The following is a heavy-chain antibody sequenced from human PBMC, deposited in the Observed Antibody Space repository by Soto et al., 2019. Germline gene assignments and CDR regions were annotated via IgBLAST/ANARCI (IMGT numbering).Heavy chain of an antibody. CDR2: NIPFFKAT. J-gene: IGHJ6*02. Sequence: QVQLVQSGAEVKKPGSSVKVSCKVSGGTFSSHAISWVRQAPGQGLEWMGGNIPFFKATSFAQKFQGRVTITADDSTSTAYMDLYSLGSEDTAVYYCARDVPLNYYDGTFSYYAMDVWGQGTTVTVSS. CDR1: GGTFSSHA. D-gene: IGHD3-16*01. V-gene: IGHV1-69*01. CDR3: ARDVPLNYYDGTFSYYAMDV.